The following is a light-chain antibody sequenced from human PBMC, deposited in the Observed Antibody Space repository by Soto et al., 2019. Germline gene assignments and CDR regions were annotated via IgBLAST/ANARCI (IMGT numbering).Light chain of an antibody. CDR3: QQYNKWPLT. Sequence: EIVMTQSPATLSVSPGERATLSCRASESVSSNLAWYQQKRGQAPRLLIYGASTRATGIPARLSGSGSGTEFTLSISSLESEDSVVYYCQQYNKWPLTFGGGTKVEIK. CDR1: ESVSSN. V-gene: IGKV3-15*01. CDR2: GAS. J-gene: IGKJ4*01.